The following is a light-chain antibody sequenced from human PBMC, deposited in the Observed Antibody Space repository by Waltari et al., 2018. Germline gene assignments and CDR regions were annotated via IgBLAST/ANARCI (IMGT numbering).Light chain of an antibody. CDR2: KAS. Sequence: DIQMTQFPSTLSASVGHRLTITCRARKIINSLLAWYQHKPGKAPKLLIYKASSLESGVPSRFSGSGSGTEFTLTISSLQPDDFATYYCQQYNSYEWTFGQGTKVAIK. J-gene: IGKJ1*01. CDR3: QQYNSYEWT. CDR1: KIINSL. V-gene: IGKV1-5*03.